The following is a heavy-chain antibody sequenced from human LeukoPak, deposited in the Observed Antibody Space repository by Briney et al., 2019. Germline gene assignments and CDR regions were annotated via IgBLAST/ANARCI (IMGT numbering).Heavy chain of an antibody. CDR3: ARDFSSRFVEYFQH. Sequence: ASVKVSCKASGYTFTGYYIHWVRQAPGQGLEWMGWINPNSGGTNYAQNFRGRVTMTRDTSISTAYMELSRLKSDDTAIYYCARDFSSRFVEYFQHWGQGTLVTVSS. D-gene: IGHD6-13*01. CDR2: INPNSGGT. CDR1: GYTFTGYY. V-gene: IGHV1-2*02. J-gene: IGHJ1*01.